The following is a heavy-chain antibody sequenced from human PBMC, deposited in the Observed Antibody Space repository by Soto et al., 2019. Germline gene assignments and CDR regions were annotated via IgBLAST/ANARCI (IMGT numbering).Heavy chain of an antibody. V-gene: IGHV4-39*01. Sequence: PSETLSLTCTVSGGSISSSNYYWAWIRQPPGKGLEWIGSVFYSGSTYYTPSLTSRLTISGDASKNQFSLKLSSVTAADTAVYYCADYYRYCDDGSCFESWGEGTLVTVSS. J-gene: IGHJ4*02. CDR3: ADYYRYCDDGSCFES. D-gene: IGHD2-15*01. CDR2: VFYSGST. CDR1: GGSISSSNYY.